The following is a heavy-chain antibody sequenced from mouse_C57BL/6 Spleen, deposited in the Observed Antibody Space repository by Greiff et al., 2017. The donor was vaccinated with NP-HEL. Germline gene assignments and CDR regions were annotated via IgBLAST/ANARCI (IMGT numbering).Heavy chain of an antibody. CDR3: VRNALSNYPYYLDY. V-gene: IGHV10-1*01. Sequence: EVKLMESGGGLVQPKGSLKLSCAASGFSFNTYAMNWVRQAPGKGLEWVARIRSKSNNYATYYADSVKDRFTISRDDSESMLYLQMNNLKTEDTAMYYCVRNALSNYPYYLDYWGQGTTLTVSS. CDR2: IRSKSNNYAT. CDR1: GFSFNTYA. J-gene: IGHJ2*01. D-gene: IGHD2-5*01.